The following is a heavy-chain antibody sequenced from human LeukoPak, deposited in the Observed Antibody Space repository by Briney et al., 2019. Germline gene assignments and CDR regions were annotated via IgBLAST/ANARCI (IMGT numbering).Heavy chain of an antibody. D-gene: IGHD3-22*01. Sequence: TGGSLRLSCAASGFTFSSYWMSWVRQAPGKGLEWVANIKQDGSEKYYVDSVKGRFTISRDNAKNSLYLQMNSLRAEDTAVYYCARFYYYDSSGYYPLDYWGQGTLVTVSS. CDR1: GFTFSSYW. J-gene: IGHJ4*02. CDR3: ARFYYYDSSGYYPLDY. V-gene: IGHV3-7*01. CDR2: IKQDGSEK.